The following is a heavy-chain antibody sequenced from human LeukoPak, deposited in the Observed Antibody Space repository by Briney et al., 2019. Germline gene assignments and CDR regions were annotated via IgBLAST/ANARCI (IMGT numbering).Heavy chain of an antibody. CDR1: GGSISSSNW. CDR3: ARDNDYGSGGYYYGMDV. J-gene: IGHJ6*04. D-gene: IGHD3-10*01. CDR2: IYHSGST. Sequence: SETLSLTCAVSGGSISSSNWWSWVRQPPGKGLEWIGEIYHSGSTNYNPSLKSRVTISVDKSKNQFSLKLSAVTAADTAVYCCARDNDYGSGGYYYGMDVWGKGTTVTVSS. V-gene: IGHV4-4*01.